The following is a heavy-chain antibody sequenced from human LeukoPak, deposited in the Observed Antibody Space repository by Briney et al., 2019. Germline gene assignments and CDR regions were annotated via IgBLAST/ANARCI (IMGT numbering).Heavy chain of an antibody. Sequence: SETLSLTCTVSGYSITSGYYWGWIRQPPGKGLEWIGSIYHSGSTFYNPSLKSRVTISVDTSKNQFSLKLSSVTAADTAVYYCARDQDYYGSGSYGPDYWGQGTLVTVSS. CDR2: IYHSGST. CDR1: GYSITSGYY. V-gene: IGHV4-38-2*02. CDR3: ARDQDYYGSGSYGPDY. D-gene: IGHD3-10*01. J-gene: IGHJ4*02.